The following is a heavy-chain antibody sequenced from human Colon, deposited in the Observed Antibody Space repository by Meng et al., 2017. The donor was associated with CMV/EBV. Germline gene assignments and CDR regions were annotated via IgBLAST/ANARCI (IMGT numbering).Heavy chain of an antibody. J-gene: IGHJ4*01. CDR1: GSTFSKSS. V-gene: IGHV1-46*01. D-gene: IGHD6-13*01. Sequence: CKASGSTFSKSSIYWVRQAPGQGPEWMGIINPTGDSTTLAQKFQGRVTVTRDTSTNTVYMELSSLRSDDTAVYYCASQAATHTYFDFWGHGTLVTVSS. CDR2: INPTGDST. CDR3: ASQAATHTYFDF.